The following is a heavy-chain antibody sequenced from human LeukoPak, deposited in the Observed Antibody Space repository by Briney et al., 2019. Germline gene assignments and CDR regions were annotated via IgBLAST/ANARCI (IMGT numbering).Heavy chain of an antibody. Sequence: ASVKVSCKASGGTFSSYTISWVRQAPGQGLEWMGRIIPILGIANYAQKFQGRVTITADKSTSTAYMELSSLRSEDTAVYYCATVASRFGESYYFDYWGQGTLVTVSS. CDR3: ATVASRFGESYYFDY. CDR2: IIPILGIA. D-gene: IGHD3-10*01. V-gene: IGHV1-69*02. CDR1: GGTFSSYT. J-gene: IGHJ4*02.